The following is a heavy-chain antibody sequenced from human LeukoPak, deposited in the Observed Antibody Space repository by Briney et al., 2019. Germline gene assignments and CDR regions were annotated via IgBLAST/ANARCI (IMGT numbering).Heavy chain of an antibody. CDR2: ISYDGSNK. J-gene: IGHJ4*02. Sequence: PGGSLRLSRAASGFPFKHYGMHWVPQAPGKGLEWVAVISYDGSNKYYADSVKGRFTISRDNSKNTLYLQMNSLRAEDTAVYYCAKTWVVRGVQEGAVGYWGQGTLVTVSS. CDR1: GFPFKHYG. V-gene: IGHV3-30*18. D-gene: IGHD3-10*01. CDR3: AKTWVVRGVQEGAVGY.